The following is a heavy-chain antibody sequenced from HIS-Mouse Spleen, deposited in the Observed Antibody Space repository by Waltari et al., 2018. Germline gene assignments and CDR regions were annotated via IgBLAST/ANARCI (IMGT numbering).Heavy chain of an antibody. CDR2: ISGSGGST. CDR3: AKDRQWLVRIYFDY. J-gene: IGHJ4*02. CDR1: GFTFSSYA. Sequence: EVQLLESGGGLVQPGGSLRLSCAASGFTFSSYAMSWVRQAPGKGLGGVSGISGSGGSTYYADSVKGRFTISRDNSKNTLYLQMNSLRAEDTAVYYCAKDRQWLVRIYFDYWGQGTLVTVSS. V-gene: IGHV3-23*01. D-gene: IGHD6-19*01.